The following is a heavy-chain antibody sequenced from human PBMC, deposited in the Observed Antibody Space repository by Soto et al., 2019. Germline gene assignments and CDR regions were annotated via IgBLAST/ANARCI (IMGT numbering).Heavy chain of an antibody. D-gene: IGHD6-13*01. Sequence: TSEILSLTCAVYGGSFSCYYWSWIRQPPGKGLEWIGEINHSGSTNYNPSLKSRVTISVDTSKNQFSLKLSSVTAADTAVYYCARGGGLAAAGTGFDPWGQGTLVTVSS. CDR2: INHSGST. CDR3: ARGGGLAAAGTGFDP. V-gene: IGHV4-34*01. J-gene: IGHJ5*02. CDR1: GGSFSCYY.